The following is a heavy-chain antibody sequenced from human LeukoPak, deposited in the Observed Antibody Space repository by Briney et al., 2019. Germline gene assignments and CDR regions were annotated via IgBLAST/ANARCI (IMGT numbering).Heavy chain of an antibody. CDR3: ARGSCSGGSCWNRFDP. Sequence: SETLSLTCSVSGGSISSGGYYWSWIRQPPGKGLEWIGEINHSGSTNYNPSLKSRVTISVDTSKNQFSLKLSSVTAADTAVYYCARGSCSGGSCWNRFDPWGQGTLVTVSS. V-gene: IGHV4-39*07. CDR2: INHSGST. CDR1: GGSISSGGYY. J-gene: IGHJ5*02. D-gene: IGHD2-15*01.